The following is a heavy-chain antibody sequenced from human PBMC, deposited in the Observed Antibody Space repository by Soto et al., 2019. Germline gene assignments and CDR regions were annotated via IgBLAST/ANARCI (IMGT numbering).Heavy chain of an antibody. CDR1: GLTVSNSA. CDR3: ARAGSVH. J-gene: IGHJ4*02. V-gene: IGHV3-66*01. CDR2: IYSGGGT. Sequence: EVQLVESGGGLVQPGGSLTLSCAVSGLTVSNSAMSWVRQAPGKGLEWVSVIYSGGGTFYADSVKGRFTISRDNSKNTVSLQMNSLRVEDTAVYYCARAGSVHWGQGTLVTVSS.